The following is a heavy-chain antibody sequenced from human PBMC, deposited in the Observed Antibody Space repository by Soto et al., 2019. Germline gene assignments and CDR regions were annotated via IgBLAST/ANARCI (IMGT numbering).Heavy chain of an antibody. CDR1: VCSVDT. Sequence: ASVKVSCKASVCSVDTIHWLRRAPGQGLEWMGWVKAASGVTNYAQRFQGRVTMTRDPSITTAYMELSSLTSGDTAVYYCASPRSGQSSELGYWGQGTVVTVSS. D-gene: IGHD3-3*01. V-gene: IGHV1-2*02. J-gene: IGHJ4*02. CDR3: ASPRSGQSSELGY. CDR2: VKAASGVT.